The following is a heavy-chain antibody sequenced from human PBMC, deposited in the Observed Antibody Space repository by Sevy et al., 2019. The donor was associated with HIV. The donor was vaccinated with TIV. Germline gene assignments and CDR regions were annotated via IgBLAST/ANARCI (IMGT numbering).Heavy chain of an antibody. J-gene: IGHJ4*02. CDR1: GGTFSSYG. Sequence: ASVKVSCTASGGTFSSYGISWVRQAPGQGLEWMGGIIPIFGTPKYGQKFKGRVTITADESTNTAYMELSSLRSEDTAVYYCARDRHSDSSGHYFESESWGEGTLVTVSS. D-gene: IGHD3-22*01. V-gene: IGHV1-69*13. CDR3: ARDRHSDSSGHYFESES. CDR2: IIPIFGTP.